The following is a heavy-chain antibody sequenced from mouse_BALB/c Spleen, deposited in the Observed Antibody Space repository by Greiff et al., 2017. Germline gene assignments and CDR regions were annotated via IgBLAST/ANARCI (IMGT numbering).Heavy chain of an antibody. Sequence: EGMLVESGAGLVQPGGSLKLSCAASGFTFSSYGMSWVRQTPEKRLELVATINSNGGSTNYPDSVKGRFTISGDNAKSTLYLQMSSLTSEDTAMYYCARDGSGYGFADWGQGTLVTVSA. CDR1: GFTFSSYG. CDR2: INSNGGST. D-gene: IGHD3-1*01. CDR3: ARDGSGYGFAD. V-gene: IGHV5-6-3*01. J-gene: IGHJ3*01.